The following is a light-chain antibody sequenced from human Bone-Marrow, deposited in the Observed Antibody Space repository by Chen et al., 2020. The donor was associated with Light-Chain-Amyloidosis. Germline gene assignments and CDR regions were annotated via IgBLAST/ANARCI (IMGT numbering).Light chain of an antibody. V-gene: IGLV3-25*03. J-gene: IGLJ2*01. CDR2: RDT. Sequence: SYELTQPPSVPVSPGQTARITCSGDDLPTKYAYWYQQKPGQAPVLVIHRDTERPSGISERFSGYSSGTTATLTISGVQAEDDADYHCQSADSSGTYEVIFGGGTKLTVL. CDR3: QSADSSGTYEVI. CDR1: DLPTKY.